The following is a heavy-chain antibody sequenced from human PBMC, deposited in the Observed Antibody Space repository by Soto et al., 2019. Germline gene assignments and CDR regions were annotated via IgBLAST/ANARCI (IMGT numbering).Heavy chain of an antibody. CDR2: IIPIFGTA. V-gene: IGHV1-69*13. CDR3: ARRRYCSSTSCYRSRYYGMDV. J-gene: IGHJ6*02. CDR1: GGTFSSYA. D-gene: IGHD2-2*01. Sequence: SVKVSCQASGGTFSSYAISWVRQAPGQGLEWLGGIIPIFGTANYAQKFQGRVTITADESTSTAYMELSSLRSEDTAVYYCARRRYCSSTSCYRSRYYGMDVWGQGTTVTV.